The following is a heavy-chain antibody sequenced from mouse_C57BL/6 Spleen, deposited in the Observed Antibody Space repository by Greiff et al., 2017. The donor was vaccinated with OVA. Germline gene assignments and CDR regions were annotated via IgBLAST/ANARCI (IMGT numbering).Heavy chain of an antibody. V-gene: IGHV1-72*01. D-gene: IGHD2-1*01. Sequence: QVQLKQPGAELVKPGASVKLSCKASGYTFTSYWMHWVKQRPGRGLEWIGRIDPNSGGTKYNEKFKSKATLTVDKPSSTAYMQLSSLTSEDSAVYYCARSGGNYDWFAYWGQGTLVTVSA. J-gene: IGHJ3*01. CDR3: ARSGGNYDWFAY. CDR1: GYTFTSYW. CDR2: IDPNSGGT.